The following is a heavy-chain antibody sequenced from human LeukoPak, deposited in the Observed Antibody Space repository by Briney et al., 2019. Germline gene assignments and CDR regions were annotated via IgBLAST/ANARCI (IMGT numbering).Heavy chain of an antibody. CDR3: ARDGTSTDDY. CDR2: ISGNNDNP. Sequence: ASVKVSCKTSGYTFSNFGINWVRQAPGQGLEWMGWISGNNDNPNYGQKFQGRFTVTTDSSTSTAYMELRNLRFDDTAVYYCARDGTSTDDYWGQGTLVTVPS. V-gene: IGHV1-18*01. CDR1: GYTFSNFG. D-gene: IGHD2-2*01. J-gene: IGHJ4*02.